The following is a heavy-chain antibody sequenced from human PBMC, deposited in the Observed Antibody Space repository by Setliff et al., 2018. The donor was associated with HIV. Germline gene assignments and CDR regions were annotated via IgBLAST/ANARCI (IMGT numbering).Heavy chain of an antibody. J-gene: IGHJ4*02. CDR2: INAGNGNT. Sequence: ASVKVSCKASGYTFTSYAMHWVRQAPGQRLEWMGWINAGNGNTKYSQKFQGRVTITRDTSASTAYMELSSLRSEDTAGYYCARDSTYGSGSYPFDYWGQGTLVTVSS. D-gene: IGHD3-10*01. CDR3: ARDSTYGSGSYPFDY. CDR1: GYTFTSYA. V-gene: IGHV1-3*01.